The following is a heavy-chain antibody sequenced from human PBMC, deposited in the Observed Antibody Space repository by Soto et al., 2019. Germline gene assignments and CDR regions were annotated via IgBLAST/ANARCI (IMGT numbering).Heavy chain of an antibody. Sequence: GSLRLYGPASVFIVSNFGMHWVRQAPGKGLEWVAVIWYDGSNEYYADSVKGRFTISKDNSKNTLYLQMNSLRAEDTAVYYCARDDIPGIAVATFGMDVWGQGTTVTVSS. V-gene: IGHV3-33*01. D-gene: IGHD6-19*01. J-gene: IGHJ6*02. CDR1: VFIVSNFG. CDR2: IWYDGSNE. CDR3: ARDDIPGIAVATFGMDV.